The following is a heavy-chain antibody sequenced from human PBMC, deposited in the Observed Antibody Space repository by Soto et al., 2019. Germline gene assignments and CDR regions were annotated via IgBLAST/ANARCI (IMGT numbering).Heavy chain of an antibody. D-gene: IGHD3-16*01. Sequence: SVKVSCKASGGTFSSYTISWVRQAPGQGLEWMGRIIPILGIANYAQKFQGRVTITADKSTSTAYMELSSLRSEDTAVYYCARDRHYHWGFLGYWGQGTLVTVSS. CDR1: GGTFSSYT. J-gene: IGHJ4*02. CDR2: IIPILGIA. V-gene: IGHV1-69*04. CDR3: ARDRHYHWGFLGY.